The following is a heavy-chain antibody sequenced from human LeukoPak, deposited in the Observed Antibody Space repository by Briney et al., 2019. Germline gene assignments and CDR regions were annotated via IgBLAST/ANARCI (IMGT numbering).Heavy chain of an antibody. J-gene: IGHJ4*02. CDR3: ARATNYYYDSSGYAPDFDY. CDR2: TSYDGSNK. V-gene: IGHV3-30*04. CDR1: GFTFSSYS. D-gene: IGHD3-22*01. Sequence: GGSLRLSCAASGFTFSSYSMHWVRRAPGKGLEWVALTSYDGSNKYHADSVKGRFTISRDNSKNTLYLQMNSLRAEDTAVYYCARATNYYYDSSGYAPDFDYWGQGTLVTVSS.